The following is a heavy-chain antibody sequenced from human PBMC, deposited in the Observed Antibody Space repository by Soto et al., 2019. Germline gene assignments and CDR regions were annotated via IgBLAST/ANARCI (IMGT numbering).Heavy chain of an antibody. J-gene: IGHJ6*02. V-gene: IGHV6-1*01. D-gene: IGHD6-19*01. CDR2: TYYRSKWYN. Sequence: SQTLSLTCAISGDSVSSNSAAWNWIRQSPSRGLEWLGRTYYRSKWYNDYAVSVKSRITINPDTSKNQFSLQLNSVTPEDTAVYYCARDRGRYSSGWYGYYYGMDVWGQGTTVTVSS. CDR3: ARDRGRYSSGWYGYYYGMDV. CDR1: GDSVSSNSAA.